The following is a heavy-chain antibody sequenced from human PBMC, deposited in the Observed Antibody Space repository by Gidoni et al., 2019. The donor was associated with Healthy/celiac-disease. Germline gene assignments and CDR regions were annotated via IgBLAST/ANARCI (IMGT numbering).Heavy chain of an antibody. Sequence: QVQLQQSGPGLVKPSLTLSLTCAISGESVSSHSPAWNWIRQSPSRGLGWLGRTYYRSKWYNDYAVSVKSRITINPDTSKNQFSLQLNSVTPEDTAVYYCARGKKGWITGTAVCYYYYMDVWGKGTTVTVSS. CDR2: TYYRSKWYN. CDR1: GESVSSHSPA. D-gene: IGHD1-7*01. CDR3: ARGKKGWITGTAVCYYYYMDV. V-gene: IGHV6-1*01. J-gene: IGHJ6*03.